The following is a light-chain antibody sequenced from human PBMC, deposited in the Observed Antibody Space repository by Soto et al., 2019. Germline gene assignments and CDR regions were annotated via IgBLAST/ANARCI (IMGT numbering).Light chain of an antibody. V-gene: IGKV1-5*03. CDR2: KAS. CDR3: QQYNSYATWT. Sequence: DIQLTQSPSTLSASVGDTVTITCRASESINSWLAWYQQKPGKAPNLLMNKASTLEPGVPSRFGGSGSGTEFTLTISSLQPADFATYYCQQYNSYATWTFGQGTKVEMK. CDR1: ESINSW. J-gene: IGKJ1*01.